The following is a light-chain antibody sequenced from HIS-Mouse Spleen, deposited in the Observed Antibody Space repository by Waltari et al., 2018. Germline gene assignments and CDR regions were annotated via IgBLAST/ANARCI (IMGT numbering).Light chain of an antibody. CDR2: EVS. Sequence: QSALTQPPSASGSPGQSVTISCTGTSSDVGGYNYVSWYQQHPGKAPKLFIDEVSKRPSGVPDRFSGAKSGNTASLTVSGLQAEDEADYYCSSYAGSNNWVFGGGTKLTVL. J-gene: IGLJ2*01. CDR3: SSYAGSNNWV. V-gene: IGLV2-8*01. CDR1: SSDVGGYNY.